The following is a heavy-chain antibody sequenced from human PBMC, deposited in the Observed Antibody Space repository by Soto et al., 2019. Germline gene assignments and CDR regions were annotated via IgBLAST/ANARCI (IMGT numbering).Heavy chain of an antibody. Sequence: QLQLQESGPGLVKPSETLSLTCTVSGGSISSSSYYWGWIRQPPGKGLEWIGSIYYSGSTYYNPSLKIRVTISVDTSKNQFSLKLSSVTAADTAVYYCARRGSSEGGMDVWGQGTTVTVSS. CDR1: GGSISSSSYY. CDR3: ARRGSSEGGMDV. D-gene: IGHD3-10*01. CDR2: IYYSGST. J-gene: IGHJ6*02. V-gene: IGHV4-39*01.